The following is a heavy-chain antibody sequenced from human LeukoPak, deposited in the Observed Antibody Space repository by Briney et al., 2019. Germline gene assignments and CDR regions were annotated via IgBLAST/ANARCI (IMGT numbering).Heavy chain of an antibody. J-gene: IGHJ4*02. CDR1: GFTFSSYS. V-gene: IGHV3-48*02. Sequence: GGSLRLSRAASGFTFSSYSMNWVRQAPGKGLEWVSYISSSSTIYYADPVKGRFTISRDNAQNSVYLQMNSLRDEDTAVYYCARTLAVWGQGTLVTVSS. CDR3: ARTLAV. D-gene: IGHD6-19*01. CDR2: ISSSSTI.